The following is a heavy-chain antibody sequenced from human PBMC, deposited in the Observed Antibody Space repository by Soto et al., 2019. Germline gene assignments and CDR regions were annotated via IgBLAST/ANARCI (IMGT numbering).Heavy chain of an antibody. V-gene: IGHV3-11*04. J-gene: IGHJ4*02. CDR2: ISSSGSTI. CDR3: ARDYYDSSGYYYFDY. Sequence: GGSLRLSCAASGFTFSDYYMSWIRQAPGKGLEWVSYISSSGSTIYYADSVKGRFTISRHNSKNTLYLQMNSLRAEDTAVYYCARDYYDSSGYYYFDYWGQGTLVTVSS. D-gene: IGHD3-22*01. CDR1: GFTFSDYY.